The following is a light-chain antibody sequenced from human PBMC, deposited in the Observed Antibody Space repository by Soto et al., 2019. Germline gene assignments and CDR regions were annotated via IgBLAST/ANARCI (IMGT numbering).Light chain of an antibody. J-gene: IGLJ1*01. CDR2: GNT. CDR1: SSHIGAGFD. CDR3: QSYENSRTGFYV. V-gene: IGLV1-40*01. Sequence: QSALTHPPSVSGAPGQRVTISCSGSSSHIGAGFDVHWYQHLPGTAPKLLIYGNTNRPSGVPGRFSGSQSGTSASLVISGLQAEDEADYYCQSYENSRTGFYVFGTGTKVTVL.